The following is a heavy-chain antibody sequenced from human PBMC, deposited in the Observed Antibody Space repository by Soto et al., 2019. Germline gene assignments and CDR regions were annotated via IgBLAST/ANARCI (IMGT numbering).Heavy chain of an antibody. V-gene: IGHV3-74*01. CDR2: INSDGSST. Sequence: EVQLVESGGGLVQPGGSLRLSCADSGFTFSSYWMHWVRQAPGKGLVWVSRINSDGSSTNYANSVKGRFTISRDNAKNTLYLQMNSLRVEDTAVYYCARKYNYESSGYYYWGQGTLVTVSS. J-gene: IGHJ4*02. CDR1: GFTFSSYW. D-gene: IGHD3-22*01. CDR3: ARKYNYESSGYYY.